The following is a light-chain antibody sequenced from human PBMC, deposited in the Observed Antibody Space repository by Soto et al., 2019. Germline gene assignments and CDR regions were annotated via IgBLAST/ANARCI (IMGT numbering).Light chain of an antibody. CDR3: QQSYSTP. Sequence: DIQMTQSPSSLSASVGDRVTITCRASQSISSYLNWHQQKPGKAPKLLIYAASSLQSGVPSRFSGSGSGTDFTLTISSLQPEDFATYYCQQSYSTPFGQGTRLEIK. V-gene: IGKV1-39*01. CDR1: QSISSY. CDR2: AAS. J-gene: IGKJ5*01.